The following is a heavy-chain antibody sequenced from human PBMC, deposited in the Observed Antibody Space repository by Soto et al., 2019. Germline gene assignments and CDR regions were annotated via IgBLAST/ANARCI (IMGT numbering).Heavy chain of an antibody. J-gene: IGHJ5*02. Sequence: QVPLVQSGAEVKKPGASVKVSCKASGYTFTSYDINWVRQATGQGLEWMGWMNPNSGNTGYAQKFQGRVTMTRNTSISTAYMELSSLRSEDTAVYYCARRRAYYDFWSGYYTSDNWFDPWGQGTLVTVSS. CDR1: GYTFTSYD. CDR3: ARRRAYYDFWSGYYTSDNWFDP. V-gene: IGHV1-8*01. D-gene: IGHD3-3*01. CDR2: MNPNSGNT.